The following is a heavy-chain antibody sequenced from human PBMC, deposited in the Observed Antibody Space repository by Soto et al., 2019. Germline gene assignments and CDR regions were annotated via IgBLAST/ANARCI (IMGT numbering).Heavy chain of an antibody. CDR1: GYTVTSYD. V-gene: IGHV1-8*01. CDR3: AREKVGANDY. CDR2: MNPNSGNT. D-gene: IGHD1-26*01. J-gene: IGHJ4*02. Sequence: QVQLVQSGAEVQKPGSSVKVSCKASGYTVTSYDINGVRQDTGQGLEWMGWMNPNSGNTGYAQKFQGRVTMTRNTSISTAYMELHSLRSEDTAVYYCAREKVGANDYWGQGTLVTVSS.